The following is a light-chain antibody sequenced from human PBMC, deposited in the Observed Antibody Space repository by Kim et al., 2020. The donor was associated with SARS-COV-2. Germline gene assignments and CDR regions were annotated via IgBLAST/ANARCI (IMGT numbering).Light chain of an antibody. V-gene: IGLV3-21*04. J-gene: IGLJ1*01. Sequence: SYELTQPPSVSVAPGKTARINCGGNNVGIKSVHWYQQKPGQAPVLVIYYDSARPSGIPERFSGSNSGNTATLTISRVEAGDEADYYCQVWDTGSDQYVFGTGTKVTVL. CDR3: QVWDTGSDQYV. CDR1: NVGIKS. CDR2: YDS.